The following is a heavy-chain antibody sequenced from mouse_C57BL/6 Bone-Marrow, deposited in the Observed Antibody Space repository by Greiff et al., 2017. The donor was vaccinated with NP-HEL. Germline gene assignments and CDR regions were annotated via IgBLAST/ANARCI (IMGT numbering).Heavy chain of an antibody. Sequence: LVESGPELVKPGASVKISCKASGYSFTDYNMNWVKQSNGKSLEWIGVINPNYGTTSYNQKFKGKATLTVDQSSSTAYMQLNSLTSEDSAVYYCARRDDGYYKGAFDYWGQGTTLTVSS. V-gene: IGHV1-39*01. CDR3: ARRDDGYYKGAFDY. CDR2: INPNYGTT. CDR1: GYSFTDYN. D-gene: IGHD2-3*01. J-gene: IGHJ2*01.